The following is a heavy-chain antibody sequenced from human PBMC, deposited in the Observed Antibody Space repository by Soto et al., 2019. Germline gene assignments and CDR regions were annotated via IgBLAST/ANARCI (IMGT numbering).Heavy chain of an antibody. V-gene: IGHV1-69*06. Sequence: ASVKVSCKASGGTFNNYVINWVLQAPGQGLEWMAVIIPIFGTPNYAQKFQGRVTITADKSTSTAYMELNSLRSEDTAVYYCAGRCDGTNCLAHFDYWGQGTLVTVSS. CDR1: GGTFNNYV. J-gene: IGHJ4*02. CDR3: AGRCDGTNCLAHFDY. D-gene: IGHD2-2*01. CDR2: IIPIFGTP.